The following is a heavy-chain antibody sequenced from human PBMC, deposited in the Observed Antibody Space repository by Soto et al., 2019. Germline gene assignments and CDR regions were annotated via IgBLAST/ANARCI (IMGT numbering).Heavy chain of an antibody. Sequence: LRLSCAASGFTFSSYWMSWVRQAPGKGLGWVANIKQDGSEKYYVDSVKGRFTISRDNAKNSLYLQMNSLRAEDTAVYYCAREGYSFYYGMDVWGQGTTVTVSS. CDR2: IKQDGSEK. D-gene: IGHD5-18*01. CDR3: AREGYSFYYGMDV. V-gene: IGHV3-7*01. J-gene: IGHJ6*02. CDR1: GFTFSSYW.